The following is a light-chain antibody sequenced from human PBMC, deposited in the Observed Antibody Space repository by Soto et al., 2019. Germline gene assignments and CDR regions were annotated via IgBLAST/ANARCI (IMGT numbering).Light chain of an antibody. CDR1: QSISSY. J-gene: IGKJ1*01. CDR3: QQSYSSPPT. Sequence: DIQMTQSPSSLSASVGDRFTITCRASQSISSYLYWYQQKPGKAPKLLIYAASTLQSGVPSRFSGSGSGTDFTLTISCLQSEDFATYYCQQSYSSPPTFGQGTKVDIK. CDR2: AAS. V-gene: IGKV1-39*01.